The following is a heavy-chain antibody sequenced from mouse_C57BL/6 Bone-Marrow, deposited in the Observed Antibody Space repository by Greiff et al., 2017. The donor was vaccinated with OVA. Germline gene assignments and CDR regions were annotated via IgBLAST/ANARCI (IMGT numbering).Heavy chain of an antibody. J-gene: IGHJ1*03. CDR3: AKGDSSCYYWYFDV. CDR2: IDPSASDT. V-gene: IGHV1-52*01. D-gene: IGHD1-1*01. Sequence: QVQLQQPGAELVRPGSSVKLSCKASGYTFTSYWMHWVKQRPIHGLDWIGNIDPSASDTHYNPKFKNKATLTVDKSSSPAYMQLSSLTSEDSAVYYCAKGDSSCYYWYFDVWGTGTTVTVSS. CDR1: GYTFTSYW.